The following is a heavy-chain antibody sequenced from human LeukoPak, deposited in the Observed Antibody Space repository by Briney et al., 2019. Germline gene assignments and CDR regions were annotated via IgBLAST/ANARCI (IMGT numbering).Heavy chain of an antibody. D-gene: IGHD3-3*01. Sequence: PSETLSLTCTVSGGSISSGGYYWSWIRQHPGKGLEWIGYIYYSGSTYYNPSLKSRVTISVDTSKNQFSLKLSSVTAADTAVYYCARAPRDFALHSADALDIWGQGTMVTVSS. V-gene: IGHV4-31*03. CDR3: ARAPRDFALHSADALDI. CDR1: GGSISSGGYY. J-gene: IGHJ3*02. CDR2: IYYSGST.